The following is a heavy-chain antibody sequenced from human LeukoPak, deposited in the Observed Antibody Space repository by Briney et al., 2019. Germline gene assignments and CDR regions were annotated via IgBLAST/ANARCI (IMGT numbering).Heavy chain of an antibody. D-gene: IGHD6-19*01. CDR3: ARMWAVADPFLDF. CDR1: GFTFSSYE. J-gene: IGHJ4*02. Sequence: GGSLRLSCAASGFTFSSYEMNWVRQAPGKGLEWVSYISRSASTIYYADSVKGRFTISRDNAKNSLYLQMNSLRAEDTALYYCARMWAVADPFLDFWGQGTLVTVSS. CDR2: ISRSASTI. V-gene: IGHV3-48*03.